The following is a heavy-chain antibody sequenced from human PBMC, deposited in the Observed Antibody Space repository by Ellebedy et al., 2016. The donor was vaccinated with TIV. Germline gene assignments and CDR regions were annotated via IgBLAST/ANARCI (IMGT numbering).Heavy chain of an antibody. Sequence: SETLSLXXTVSGGSISSSSYYWSWIRQPPGKGLEWIGYIYYSGSTNYNPSLKSRVTISVDTSKNQFSLKLSSVTAADTAVYYCATAVAGLFDYWGQGTLVTVSS. V-gene: IGHV4-61*05. CDR2: IYYSGST. CDR3: ATAVAGLFDY. J-gene: IGHJ4*02. D-gene: IGHD6-19*01. CDR1: GGSISSSSYY.